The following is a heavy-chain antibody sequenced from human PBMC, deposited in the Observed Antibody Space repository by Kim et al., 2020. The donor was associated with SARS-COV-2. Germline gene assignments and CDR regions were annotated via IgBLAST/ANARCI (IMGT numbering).Heavy chain of an antibody. D-gene: IGHD3-22*01. CDR1: GFTFSSYA. Sequence: GGSLRLSCSASGFTFSSYAMHWVRQAPGKGLEYVSAISSNGGSTYYADSVKGRFTISRDNSKNTLYLQMSSLRAEDTAVYYCVKDSVEYYYDSSGYSHFDYWGQGTLVTVSS. CDR2: ISSNGGST. J-gene: IGHJ4*02. V-gene: IGHV3-64D*09. CDR3: VKDSVEYYYDSSGYSHFDY.